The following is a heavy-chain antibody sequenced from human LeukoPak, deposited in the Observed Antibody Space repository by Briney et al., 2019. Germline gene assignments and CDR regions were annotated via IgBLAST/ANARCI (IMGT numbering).Heavy chain of an antibody. CDR2: IRYDGSKK. CDR3: AKDLYSSGWYRVIYFSSGLDV. V-gene: IGHV3-30*18. Sequence: GRSLRLSCAASGFTFSSYGMHWVRQAPGKGLEWVAGIRYDGSKKYYADSVKGRFTISRDNAKNTLYLQMNSLREEDTAVYYFAKDLYSSGWYRVIYFSSGLDVWGQGPTVPVPS. D-gene: IGHD6-19*01. CDR1: GFTFSSYG. J-gene: IGHJ6*02.